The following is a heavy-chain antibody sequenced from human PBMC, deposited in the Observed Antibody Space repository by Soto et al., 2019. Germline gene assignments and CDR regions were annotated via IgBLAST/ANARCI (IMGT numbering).Heavy chain of an antibody. V-gene: IGHV4-59*08. D-gene: IGHD2-15*01. CDR2: IYYSGST. CDR3: ARQCRGVTCHWFVP. Sequence: SETLSLTCTVSGGSISSYYWSWIRQPPGKGLEWIGYIYYSGSTNYNPALKSRVTISVDTSNNQFSLNLTSVTAADTAVYYCARQCRGVTCHWFVPWGQGTLVTVSS. J-gene: IGHJ5*02. CDR1: GGSISSYY.